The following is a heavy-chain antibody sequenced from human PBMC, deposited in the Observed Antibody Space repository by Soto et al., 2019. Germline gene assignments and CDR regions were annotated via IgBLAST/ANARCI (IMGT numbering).Heavy chain of an antibody. Sequence: GPLRLPCLGSGFIFSNYAISWLRRSPGKGLEWVSGISGSGGSTYYADSVKGRFTIPRDNSKNTVYLQMNSLRVEDSAVYYCVKERSGHSYADSWGQGTLVTVYS. V-gene: IGHV3-23*01. D-gene: IGHD5-18*01. J-gene: IGHJ4*02. CDR3: VKERSGHSYADS. CDR1: GFIFSNYA. CDR2: ISGSGGST.